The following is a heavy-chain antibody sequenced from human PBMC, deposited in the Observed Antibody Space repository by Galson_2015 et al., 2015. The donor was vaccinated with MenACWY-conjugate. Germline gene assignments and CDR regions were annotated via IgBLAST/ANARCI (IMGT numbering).Heavy chain of an antibody. D-gene: IGHD2-21*02. Sequence: SLRLSCAASGFTFSNSWMSWVRQAPGKGLEWVGRIKSKTDGGTTDYAAPVKGRFTISRDDSKNTLYLQMNSLKTEDTAVYYCTGDIVVVTGFDYWGQGTLVTVSS. CDR1: GFTFSNSW. V-gene: IGHV3-15*01. J-gene: IGHJ4*02. CDR3: TGDIVVVTGFDY. CDR2: IKSKTDGGTT.